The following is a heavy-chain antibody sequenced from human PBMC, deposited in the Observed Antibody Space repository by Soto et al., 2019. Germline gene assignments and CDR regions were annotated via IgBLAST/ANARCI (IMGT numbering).Heavy chain of an antibody. J-gene: IGHJ4*02. D-gene: IGHD4-17*01. Sequence: PGGSLRLSCAASGFTFSSYAMSWVRQAPGKGLEWVSAISGSGGSTYYADSVKGRFTISRDNSKNTLYLQMNSLRAEDTAVYYRAKVPDDYGDYGHRYWGQGTLVTVSS. CDR2: ISGSGGST. CDR1: GFTFSSYA. CDR3: AKVPDDYGDYGHRY. V-gene: IGHV3-23*01.